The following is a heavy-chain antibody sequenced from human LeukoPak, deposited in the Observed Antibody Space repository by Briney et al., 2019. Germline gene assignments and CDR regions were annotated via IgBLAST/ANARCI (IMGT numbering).Heavy chain of an antibody. Sequence: GESLKISCKGSGYSFTSYWIGWVRQMPGKGLEWMGIIYPGDSDTRYSPSFQGQVTISADKSISTAYLQWSSLKASDTAMYYCARGGLNDGGNARYFDLWGRGTLVTVSS. CDR2: IYPGDSDT. D-gene: IGHD4-23*01. CDR1: GYSFTSYW. CDR3: ARGGLNDGGNARYFDL. V-gene: IGHV5-51*01. J-gene: IGHJ2*01.